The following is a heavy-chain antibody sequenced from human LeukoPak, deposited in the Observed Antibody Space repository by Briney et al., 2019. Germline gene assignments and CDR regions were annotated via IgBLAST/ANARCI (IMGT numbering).Heavy chain of an antibody. CDR1: GFIFSTYS. J-gene: IGHJ6*04. CDR3: ITPDKPLGFCSGGSCSLGCS. CDR2: ISSNSRYI. Sequence: GGSLRLSCAASGFIFSTYSMNWVRQAPGKGLEWVSSISSNSRYIYYADSVKGRFTISRDNSKNTLYPQMNSLKTEDTAVYYCITPDKPLGFCSGGSCSLGCSWGRGTTVTISS. V-gene: IGHV3-21*03. D-gene: IGHD2-15*01.